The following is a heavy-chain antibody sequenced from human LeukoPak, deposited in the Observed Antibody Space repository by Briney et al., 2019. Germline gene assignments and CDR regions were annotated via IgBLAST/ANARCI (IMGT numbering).Heavy chain of an antibody. D-gene: IGHD3-16*02. CDR2: VYHSGST. Sequence: SETLSLTCSVSGYSISSDYYWGSIRQPPGKGLEWIGTVYHSGSTYYNPSLKSRVTISVDTSKNQFSLKLSSVTAADTAVYYCARYDVWGSYRAFDYWGQGTLVTVSS. CDR1: GYSISSDYY. V-gene: IGHV4-38-2*02. J-gene: IGHJ4*02. CDR3: ARYDVWGSYRAFDY.